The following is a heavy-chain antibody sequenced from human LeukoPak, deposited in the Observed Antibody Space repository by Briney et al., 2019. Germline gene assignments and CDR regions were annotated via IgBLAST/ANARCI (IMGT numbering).Heavy chain of an antibody. J-gene: IGHJ4*02. CDR2: INPNSGGT. CDR1: GYTFTGYY. CDR3: AREGSVAGTGFDY. V-gene: IGHV1-2*02. D-gene: IGHD6-19*01. Sequence: GAPVKVSCKASGYTFTGYYMHWVRQAPGQGLEWMGWINPNSGGTNYAQKFQGRVTMTRDTSISTAYMELSRLTSDDTAVYYCAREGSVAGTGFDYWGQGTLVTASS.